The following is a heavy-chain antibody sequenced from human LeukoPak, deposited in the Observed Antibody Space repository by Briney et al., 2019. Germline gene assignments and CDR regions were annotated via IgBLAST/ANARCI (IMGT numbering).Heavy chain of an antibody. CDR1: GFTFRSYS. D-gene: IGHD6-13*01. J-gene: IGHJ4*02. CDR2: ISSSSSYI. V-gene: IGHV3-21*01. Sequence: PGGSLRLSCAASGFTFRSYSMNWVREAPGEGLEWVSSISSSSSYIYYAASVKGRFTISRDKAKNSVYLQMNSLRAEDTAVYYCAMGIAAAENFDYWGQGTLVTVSS. CDR3: AMGIAAAENFDY.